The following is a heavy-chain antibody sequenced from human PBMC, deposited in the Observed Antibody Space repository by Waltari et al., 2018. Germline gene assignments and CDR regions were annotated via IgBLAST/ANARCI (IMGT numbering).Heavy chain of an antibody. CDR2: INHSGST. Sequence: QVQLQQWGAGLLKPSETLSLTCAVYGGSFSGYYWSWIRQPPGKGLEWIGEINHSGSTNYNPSLKSRVTISVDTSKNQFSLKLSSVTAADTAVYYCARQYYYGSGFVDYWGQGTLVTVSS. CDR3: ARQYYYGSGFVDY. CDR1: GGSFSGYY. D-gene: IGHD3-10*01. V-gene: IGHV4-34*01. J-gene: IGHJ4*02.